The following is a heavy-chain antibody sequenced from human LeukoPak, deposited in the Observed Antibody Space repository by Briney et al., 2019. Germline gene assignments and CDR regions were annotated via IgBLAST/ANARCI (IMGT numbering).Heavy chain of an antibody. CDR2: INHSGST. Sequence: SETLSLTCAVYGGSFSGYYWSWIRQPPGKGLEWIGEINHSGSTNYNPSLKSRVTISVDTSKNQFSLKLSSVTAADTAVYYCARARPIQLWLPVIDYWGQGTLVTVSS. V-gene: IGHV4-34*01. CDR1: GGSFSGYY. CDR3: ARARPIQLWLPVIDY. J-gene: IGHJ4*02. D-gene: IGHD5-18*01.